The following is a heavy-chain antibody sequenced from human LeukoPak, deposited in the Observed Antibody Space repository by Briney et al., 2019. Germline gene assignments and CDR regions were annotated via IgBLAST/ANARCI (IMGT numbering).Heavy chain of an antibody. CDR3: ARLASTKTPPIYYYYGLDV. D-gene: IGHD2-15*01. V-gene: IGHV4-39*01. J-gene: IGHJ6*02. CDR2: YYSGST. Sequence: KPSETCPSPALSLVAPSTVEVTTGAGSASPQGRGWNGLGVYYSGSTYYNPSLKSRVTISVDTSKTQFSLKLSSVTAADTAVYYCARLASTKTPPIYYYYGLDVWGQGTTVTVSS. CDR1: VAPSTVEVTT.